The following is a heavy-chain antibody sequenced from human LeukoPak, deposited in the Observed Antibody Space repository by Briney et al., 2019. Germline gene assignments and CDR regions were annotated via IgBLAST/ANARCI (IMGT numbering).Heavy chain of an antibody. Sequence: GASVKVSCKASGYTFTSYDINWVRQATGQGLEWMGWINPNSGGTNYAQKFQGRVTMTRDTSISTAYMELSRLRSDDTAVYYCARAYCSSTSCYEPYYMDVWGKGTTVTVSS. J-gene: IGHJ6*03. CDR1: GYTFTSYD. D-gene: IGHD2-2*01. CDR3: ARAYCSSTSCYEPYYMDV. CDR2: INPNSGGT. V-gene: IGHV1-2*02.